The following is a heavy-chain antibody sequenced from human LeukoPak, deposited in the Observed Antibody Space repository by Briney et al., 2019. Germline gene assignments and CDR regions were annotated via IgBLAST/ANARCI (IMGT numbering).Heavy chain of an antibody. Sequence: SETLSLTCTVSSGSMNSYYWGWVRQPAGRGLEWIGRIYTTGKTDYDPSLKSRLTMSVGTSKRQFSLNLRSVSAADTATYYCARHGYTASHYFLDYWSQGTLVTVSS. J-gene: IGHJ4*02. CDR1: SGSMNSYY. V-gene: IGHV4-4*07. D-gene: IGHD3-16*01. CDR2: IYTTGKT. CDR3: ARHGYTASHYFLDY.